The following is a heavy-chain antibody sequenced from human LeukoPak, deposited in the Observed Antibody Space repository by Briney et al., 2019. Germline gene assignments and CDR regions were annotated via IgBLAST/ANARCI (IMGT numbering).Heavy chain of an antibody. CDR3: ARDPRNVGLAP. CDR1: GFSLSGYW. J-gene: IGHJ5*02. D-gene: IGHD2-15*01. Sequence: GGSLRLSCVASGFSLSGYWMYWVRQAPGKGLMYISRNNGDGSTTNYADVVKGRFAMSRDNVKNTLYLQMNSLRVEDTAVYYCARDPRNVGLAPWGQGTLVTVSS. V-gene: IGHV3-74*01. CDR2: NNGDGSTT.